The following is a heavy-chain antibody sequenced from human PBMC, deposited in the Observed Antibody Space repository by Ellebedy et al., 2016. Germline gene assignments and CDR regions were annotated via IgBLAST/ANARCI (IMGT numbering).Heavy chain of an antibody. D-gene: IGHD3-10*01. V-gene: IGHV3-23*01. Sequence: GESLKISCAASGFTFSSYAMSWVRQAPGKGLEWVSGISGGGGSTDYADSVKGRFTISRDNSKNTLYLQMNSLRAEDTAVYYCAKDRGGGLAYWFDPWGQGTLVTVSS. CDR1: GFTFSSYA. CDR2: ISGGGGST. J-gene: IGHJ5*02. CDR3: AKDRGGGLAYWFDP.